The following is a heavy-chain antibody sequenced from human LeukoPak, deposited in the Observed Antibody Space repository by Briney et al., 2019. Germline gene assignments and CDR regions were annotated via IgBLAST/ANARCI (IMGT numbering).Heavy chain of an antibody. Sequence: KPSETLSLTCAVYGGSFSGYYWSWIRQPPGKGLEWIGEINHSGSTNYNPSLKSRVTISVDTSKNQFSLKLSSVTAADTAVYYCARDVQLWYYFDYWGQGTLVTVSS. CDR1: GGSFSGYY. V-gene: IGHV4-34*01. CDR2: INHSGST. D-gene: IGHD5-18*01. CDR3: ARDVQLWYYFDY. J-gene: IGHJ4*02.